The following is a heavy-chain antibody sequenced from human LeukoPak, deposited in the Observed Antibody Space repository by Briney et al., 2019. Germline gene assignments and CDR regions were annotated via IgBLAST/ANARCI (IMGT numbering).Heavy chain of an antibody. CDR2: INPNSGGT. J-gene: IGHJ6*03. Sequence: ASVKVSCKASGYTFTSYGISWVRQAPGQGLEWMGWINPNSGGTNYAQKFQGRVTMTRDTSISTAYMELSRLRSDDTAVYYCARARRPYYYYYMDVWGKGTTVTVSS. CDR1: GYTFTSYG. V-gene: IGHV1-2*02. CDR3: ARARRPYYYYYMDV.